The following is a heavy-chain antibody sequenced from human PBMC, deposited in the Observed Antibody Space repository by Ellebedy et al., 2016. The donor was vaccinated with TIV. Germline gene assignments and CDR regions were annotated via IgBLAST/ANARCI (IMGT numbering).Heavy chain of an antibody. J-gene: IGHJ5*02. CDR3: ARDASGFGSTWRTWFDP. V-gene: IGHV1-46*01. CDR2: INPTSGST. Sequence: AASVKVSCKASGNTFTSYSIYWVRRAPGRGLEWMGIINPTSGSTMYAQKFRGRVTVTSDTFTNTVYMELSSLTSDDTAVYYCARDASGFGSTWRTWFDPWGTGTLVTVSS. CDR1: GNTFTSYS. D-gene: IGHD6-13*01.